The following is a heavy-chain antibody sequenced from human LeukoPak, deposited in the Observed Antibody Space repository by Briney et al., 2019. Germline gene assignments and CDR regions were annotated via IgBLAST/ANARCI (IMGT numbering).Heavy chain of an antibody. J-gene: IGHJ2*01. Sequence: PGGSLRLSCAASGFTFTSYGMSWVRQAPGKGLEWVSGISGSGDSTYYADSVKGRFTISRDNSKNTLYLQMNSLRAEGTAVYYCAKSFYDILTGYYPTYWYFDLWGRDTLVTVSS. CDR2: ISGSGDST. D-gene: IGHD3-9*01. CDR1: GFTFTSYG. V-gene: IGHV3-23*01. CDR3: AKSFYDILTGYYPTYWYFDL.